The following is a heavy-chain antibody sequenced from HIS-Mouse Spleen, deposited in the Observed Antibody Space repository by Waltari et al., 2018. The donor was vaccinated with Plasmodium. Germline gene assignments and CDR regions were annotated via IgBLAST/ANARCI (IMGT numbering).Heavy chain of an antibody. CDR3: ARRGGSYYYFDY. J-gene: IGHJ4*02. V-gene: IGHV4-39*01. CDR1: GGSISSSSYY. D-gene: IGHD1-26*01. CDR2: IYYSGRT. Sequence: QLQLQESGPGLVKPSETLSLTCTVSGGSISSSSYYWGWIRQPPGKGLEWIGSIYYSGRTYYNPSLKSRVTISVDTSKNQFSLKLGSVTAADTAVYYCARRGGSYYYFDYWGQGTLVTVSS.